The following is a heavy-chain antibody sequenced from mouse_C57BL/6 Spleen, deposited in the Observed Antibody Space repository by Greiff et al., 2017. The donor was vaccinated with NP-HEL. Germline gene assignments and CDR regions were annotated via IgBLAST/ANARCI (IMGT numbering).Heavy chain of an antibody. CDR3: ARDYYGNYETFYYAMDY. CDR1: GYAFTNYL. J-gene: IGHJ4*01. Sequence: LVESGAELVRPGTSVKVSCKASGYAFTNYLIEWVKQRPGQGLEWIGVINPGSGGTNYNEKFKGKATLTADKSSSTAYMQLSSLTSEDSAVYFCARDYYGNYETFYYAMDYWGQGTSVTVSS. D-gene: IGHD2-1*01. V-gene: IGHV1-54*01. CDR2: INPGSGGT.